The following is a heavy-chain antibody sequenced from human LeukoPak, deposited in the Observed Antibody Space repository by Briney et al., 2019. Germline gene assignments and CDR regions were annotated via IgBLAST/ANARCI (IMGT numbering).Heavy chain of an antibody. J-gene: IGHJ4*02. V-gene: IGHV1-2*02. CDR2: INPNSGGT. CDR3: ARTTYGDSDY. CDR1: GYTFTGYC. Sequence: ASVKVSCKASGYTFTGYCMHWVRQAPGQGLEWMGWINPNSGGTNYAQKFQGRATMTRDTSISTAYMELSRLRSDDTAVYYCARTTYGDSDYWGQGTLVTVSS. D-gene: IGHD4-17*01.